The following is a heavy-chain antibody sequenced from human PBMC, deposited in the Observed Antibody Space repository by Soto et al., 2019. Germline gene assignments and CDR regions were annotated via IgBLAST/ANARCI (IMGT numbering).Heavy chain of an antibody. CDR1: GFTFSMYS. CDR2: IPQDGVDG. Sequence: GGSLRLSCEVSGFTFSMYSMSWVRQTPGKGLEWVAKIPQDGVDGHYADSVKGRFTISRDNGKNSLYLQMNNLRAEDTAVYYCARDKRIAAAGTDAFDIWGQGTMVTVSS. J-gene: IGHJ3*02. CDR3: ARDKRIAAAGTDAFDI. V-gene: IGHV3-7*01. D-gene: IGHD6-13*01.